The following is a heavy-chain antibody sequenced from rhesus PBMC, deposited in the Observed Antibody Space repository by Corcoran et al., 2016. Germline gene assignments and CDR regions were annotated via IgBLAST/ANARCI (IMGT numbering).Heavy chain of an antibody. J-gene: IGHJ3*01. Sequence: VQLQESGPGLVKPSETLSLTCAVSGGSISSSNWWSWIRQTPVKGLEWLGYIRCSSGSTYYNPSLKSRVTISTDTSKNQFSLKLSSGTAADTAVYYCATDYIYAFDFWGQGLRGTVSS. V-gene: IGHV4-65*01. CDR1: GGSISSSNW. CDR3: ATDYIYAFDF. D-gene: IGHD3-28*01. CDR2: IRCSSGST.